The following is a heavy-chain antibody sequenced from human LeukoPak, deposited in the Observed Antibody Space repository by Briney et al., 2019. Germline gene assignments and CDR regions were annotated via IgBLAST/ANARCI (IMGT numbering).Heavy chain of an antibody. CDR3: ARGASIAAAGNPTDY. J-gene: IGHJ4*02. V-gene: IGHV1-18*01. CDR1: GYTFTSYG. Sequence: ASVKVSCKASGYTFTSYGISWVRQAPGQGLEWMGWISAYNGNTNYAQKLQGRVTMTTDTSTSTAYMELRSLRSDDTAVYYCARGASIAAAGNPTDYWGQGTLVTVSS. CDR2: ISAYNGNT. D-gene: IGHD6-13*01.